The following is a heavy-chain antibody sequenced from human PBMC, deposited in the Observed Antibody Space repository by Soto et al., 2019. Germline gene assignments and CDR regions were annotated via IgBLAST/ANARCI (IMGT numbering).Heavy chain of an antibody. CDR3: ARGATLWYFEL. V-gene: IGHV4-34*01. Sequence: QVQLQQWGAGLLKPSETLSLTCAVYGGSFSGYYWSWIRQPPGKGLEWIGDINHSGSTNYNPSLKSRTTISVATSKNQFALKLSSVTAADTAVYYCARGATLWYFELWCRGTLVTVSS. CDR1: GGSFSGYY. D-gene: IGHD1-26*01. J-gene: IGHJ2*01. CDR2: INHSGST.